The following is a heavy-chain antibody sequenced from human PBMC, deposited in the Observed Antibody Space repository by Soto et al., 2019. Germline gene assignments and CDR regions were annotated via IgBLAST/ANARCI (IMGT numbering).Heavy chain of an antibody. D-gene: IGHD2-2*01. CDR3: ARDLSIVVVPAALWGNWFDP. Sequence: GASVKVSCKASGYTFTSYGISWVRQAPGQGLEWMGWISAYNGNTNYAQKLQGRVTMTTDTSTSTAYMELRSLRSDDTAVYYCARDLSIVVVPAALWGNWFDPWGQGTLVPVSS. J-gene: IGHJ5*02. CDR2: ISAYNGNT. CDR1: GYTFTSYG. V-gene: IGHV1-18*01.